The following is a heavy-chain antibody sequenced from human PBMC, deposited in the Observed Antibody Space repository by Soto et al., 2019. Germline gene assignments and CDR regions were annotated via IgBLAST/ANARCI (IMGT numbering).Heavy chain of an antibody. CDR2: IKQDGSEK. CDR1: GFTFSSYW. J-gene: IGHJ3*02. Sequence: EVQLVESGGGLVQPGGSLRLSCAASGFTFSSYWMSWVRQAPGKGLEWVANIKQDGSEKYDVDSVKGGFTISRDNAKKSLYLQMNSLRAEDTAVYYCARGWQQLEDAFDIWGQGTMVTVSS. D-gene: IGHD6-13*01. CDR3: ARGWQQLEDAFDI. V-gene: IGHV3-7*01.